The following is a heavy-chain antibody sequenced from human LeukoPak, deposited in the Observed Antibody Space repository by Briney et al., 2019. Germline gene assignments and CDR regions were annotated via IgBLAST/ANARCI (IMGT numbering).Heavy chain of an antibody. CDR1: GGSISNYF. J-gene: IGHJ3*02. CDR2: ISYSGST. CDR3: ARDRVDSKGPAFDI. Sequence: PSETLSLTCTVSGGSISNYFWSWIRQPPGKGLEWIGYISYSGSTNYNPSLKSRVTISVDTSKNQFSLKLSSVTAADTAVYYCARDRVDSKGPAFDIWGQGTMVTVSS. V-gene: IGHV4-59*01. D-gene: IGHD2-15*01.